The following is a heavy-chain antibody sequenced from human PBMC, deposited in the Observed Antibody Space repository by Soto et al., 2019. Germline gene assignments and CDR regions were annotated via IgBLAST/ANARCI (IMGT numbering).Heavy chain of an antibody. CDR3: ARVVSLFGVVRGWFDP. CDR1: GYTFTSYG. J-gene: IGHJ5*02. CDR2: ISAYNGNT. V-gene: IGHV1-18*01. D-gene: IGHD3-3*01. Sequence: ASVKVSCKASGYTFTSYGISWVRQAPGQGLEWMGWISAYNGNTNYAQKLQGRVTMTTDTSTSTAYMELRSLRSDDTAVYYCARVVSLFGVVRGWFDPWGQGTLVTVPQ.